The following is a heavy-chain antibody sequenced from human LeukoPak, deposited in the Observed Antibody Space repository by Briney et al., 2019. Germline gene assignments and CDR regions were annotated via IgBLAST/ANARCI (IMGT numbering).Heavy chain of an antibody. V-gene: IGHV1-2*04. Sequence: ASVKVSCKASGYTFTGYYMHWVRQAPGQGLEWMGWINPNSGGTNYAQKFQGWVTMTRDTSISTAYMELSRLRSDDTAVYYCARDILTGYSMGLYDYWGQGTLVTVTS. CDR1: GYTFTGYY. J-gene: IGHJ4*02. CDR2: INPNSGGT. D-gene: IGHD3-9*01. CDR3: ARDILTGYSMGLYDY.